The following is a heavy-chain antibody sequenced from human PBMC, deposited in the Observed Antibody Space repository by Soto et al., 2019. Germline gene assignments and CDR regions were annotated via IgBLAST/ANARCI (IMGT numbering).Heavy chain of an antibody. J-gene: IGHJ2*01. CDR2: IWYDGSNK. CDR3: ARVKAPFYGDYGYFDL. CDR1: GFTFSSYG. D-gene: IGHD4-17*01. Sequence: QVQLVESGGGVVQPGRSLRLSCAASGFTFSSYGMHWVRQAPGKGLEWVAVIWYDGSNKYYADSVKGRFTISRDNSKNTLYPQMNSLRAEDTAVYYCARVKAPFYGDYGYFDLWGRGTLVTVSS. V-gene: IGHV3-33*01.